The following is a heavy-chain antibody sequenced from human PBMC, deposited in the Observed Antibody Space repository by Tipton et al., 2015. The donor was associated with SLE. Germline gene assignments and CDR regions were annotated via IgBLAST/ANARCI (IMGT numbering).Heavy chain of an antibody. CDR2: IYISGST. Sequence: TLSLTCTVSGGSISSYYWSWIRQPAGKGLEWIGRIYISGSTNYNPSLRSRVTMSVDTSKNQFSLKLSSVTAAATAVYYCARGVVTGTYDWFDPWGQGTLVTVP. CDR3: ARGVVTGTYDWFDP. J-gene: IGHJ5*02. CDR1: GGSISSYY. V-gene: IGHV4-4*07. D-gene: IGHD6-19*01.